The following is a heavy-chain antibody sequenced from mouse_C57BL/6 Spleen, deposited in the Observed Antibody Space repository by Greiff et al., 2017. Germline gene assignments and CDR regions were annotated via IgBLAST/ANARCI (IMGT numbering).Heavy chain of an antibody. J-gene: IGHJ3*01. Sequence: QVQLQQPGTELVKPGASVKLSCTASGYTFTSYWMHWVQQRPGQGLEWIGNINPSNGGTNYNEKFKSKATLTVDKSSSTAYMQRSSLTSEDSAVYYCARWDYGNYEGWFAYWGQGTLVTVSA. D-gene: IGHD2-1*01. CDR2: INPSNGGT. CDR3: ARWDYGNYEGWFAY. V-gene: IGHV1-53*01. CDR1: GYTFTSYW.